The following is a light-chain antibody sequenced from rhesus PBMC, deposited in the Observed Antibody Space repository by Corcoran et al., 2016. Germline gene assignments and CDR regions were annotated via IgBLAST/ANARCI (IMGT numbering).Light chain of an antibody. CDR3: QNHNSYPVT. CDR1: QGINNY. CDR2: YTS. J-gene: IGKJ1*01. V-gene: IGKV1S14*01. Sequence: DIQMTQSPSSLSASVGDTVTITCRASQGINNYLAWYQQQPGKAPKPLIYYTSNLESGVPSRFSGSGAGKNFNLTISSLQPEDVAIYFCQNHNSYPVTFGQGTKVEIK.